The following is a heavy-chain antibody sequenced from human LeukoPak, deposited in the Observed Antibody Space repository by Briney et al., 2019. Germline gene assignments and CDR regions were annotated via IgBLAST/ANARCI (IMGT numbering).Heavy chain of an antibody. V-gene: IGHV3-21*01. J-gene: IGHJ4*02. CDR2: ISSGSDYI. D-gene: IGHD3-16*01. CDR3: ARHPWGTHAY. Sequence: GGSLRLSCAASGFSSYSLNWVRQAPGTGLEGVSCISSGSDYIYYADSVKGRYTISRDNAKNSLYLQMNSLRVEDTAIYYGARHPWGTHAYGGEGTRVSVSS. CDR1: GFSSYS.